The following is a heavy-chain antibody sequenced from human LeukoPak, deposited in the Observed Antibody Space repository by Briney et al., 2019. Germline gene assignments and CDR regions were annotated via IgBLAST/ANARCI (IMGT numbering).Heavy chain of an antibody. J-gene: IGHJ4*02. Sequence: SETLSLTCTVSGGSISSYYWNWIRQPPGKGLEWIGYIYYSGITNYNPSLKSRVTISLDTSKHQFSLKLSSVTAADTAVYYCARLFTVGAKGIDYWGQGTLVTVSS. D-gene: IGHD1-26*01. V-gene: IGHV4-59*01. CDR3: ARLFTVGAKGIDY. CDR2: IYYSGIT. CDR1: GGSISSYY.